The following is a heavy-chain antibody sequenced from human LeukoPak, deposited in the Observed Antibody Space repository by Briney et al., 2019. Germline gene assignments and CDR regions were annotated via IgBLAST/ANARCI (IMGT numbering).Heavy chain of an antibody. J-gene: IGHJ4*02. CDR3: ARGQNYYDFWSGYYTFNY. D-gene: IGHD3-3*01. CDR2: MNPNSGNT. Sequence: VASVKVSCKASGYTFTSYDINWVRQATGQGLEWMGWMNPNSGNTGYAQKFQGRVTITRNTSISTAYMELSSLRSEDTAVYYCARGQNYYDFWSGYYTFNYWGQGTLVTVSS. V-gene: IGHV1-8*01. CDR1: GYTFTSYD.